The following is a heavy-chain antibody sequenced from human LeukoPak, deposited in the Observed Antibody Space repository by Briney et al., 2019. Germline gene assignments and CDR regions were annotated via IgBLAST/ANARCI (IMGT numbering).Heavy chain of an antibody. CDR1: GFTFSTYA. CDR2: INGGGGST. CDR3: AKVSGYTSGWYVDFDC. Sequence: HPGGSLRLSCVASGFTFSTYAMNWVRQAPGKGLEWVSGINGGGGSTYYADSVKGRFTISRDNSKNTLYLQMSSLRAEDTAVYYCAKVSGYTSGWYVDFDCWGQGSLVTVSS. V-gene: IGHV3-23*01. J-gene: IGHJ4*02. D-gene: IGHD6-19*01.